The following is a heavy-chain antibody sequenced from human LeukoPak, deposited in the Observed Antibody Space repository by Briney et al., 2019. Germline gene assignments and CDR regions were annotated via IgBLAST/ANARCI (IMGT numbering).Heavy chain of an antibody. J-gene: IGHJ4*02. D-gene: IGHD4-17*01. CDR3: AKASHYGDVDEFGY. V-gene: IGHV3-23*01. CDR1: GFTFSSYA. Sequence: GGSLRLSCAASGFTFSSYAMSWVRQAPGKGLEWVSLISNSGINTYYADSVKGRFTISRDNAKNSLYLQMNSLRAEDTAVYYCAKASHYGDVDEFGYWGQGTLVTVSS. CDR2: ISNSGINT.